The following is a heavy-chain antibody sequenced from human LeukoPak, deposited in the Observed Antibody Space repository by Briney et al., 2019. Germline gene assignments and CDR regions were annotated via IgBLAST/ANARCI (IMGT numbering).Heavy chain of an antibody. J-gene: IGHJ6*02. CDR2: IYYSGST. CDR3: ARHRTWLGYYYGMDV. D-gene: IGHD3-22*01. CDR1: GGSISSGGYY. V-gene: IGHV4-31*03. Sequence: PSEALSLTCTVSGGSISSGGYYWSWIRQHPGKGLEWIGHIYYSGSTYYNPSLKSRVTISVDTSKNQFSLKLSSVTAADTAVYYCARHRTWLGYYYGMDVWGQGTTVTVSS.